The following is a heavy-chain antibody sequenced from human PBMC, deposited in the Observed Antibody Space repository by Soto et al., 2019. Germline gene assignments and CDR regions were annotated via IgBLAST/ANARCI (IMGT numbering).Heavy chain of an antibody. CDR3: ARGAADAAMVDS. CDR1: GGSIRSYY. J-gene: IGHJ4*02. V-gene: IGHV4-59*01. CDR2: IFYSGST. D-gene: IGHD5-18*01. Sequence: PSETLSLTCTVSGGSIRSYYWTWIRQPPGKGLECLGYIFYSGSTFYNPSLKSRVTISIHTSKSQFSLQLTSVPAADTAVYYCARGAADAAMVDSWGQGTLVTVSS.